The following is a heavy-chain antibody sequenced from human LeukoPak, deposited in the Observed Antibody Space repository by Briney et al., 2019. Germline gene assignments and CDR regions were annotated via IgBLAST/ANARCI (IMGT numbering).Heavy chain of an antibody. J-gene: IGHJ6*03. CDR3: AVRSPFSYYYYMDV. Sequence: PSETLSLTCTVSGGSISSYYWSWIRQPPGKGLEWIGYIYYSGSTNYNPSLKSRVTISVDTSKNQFSLKLSSVTAADTAVYYCAVRSPFSYYYYMDVWGKGTTVTVSS. V-gene: IGHV4-59*01. CDR2: IYYSGST. D-gene: IGHD3-10*01. CDR1: GGSISSYY.